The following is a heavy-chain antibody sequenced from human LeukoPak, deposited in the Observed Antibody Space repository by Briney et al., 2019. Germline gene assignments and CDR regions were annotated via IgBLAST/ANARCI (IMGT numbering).Heavy chain of an antibody. D-gene: IGHD3-3*01. CDR1: GFTFSSYS. CDR3: ARDASTYDFWSGGNY. J-gene: IGHJ4*02. CDR2: ISSSSSTI. V-gene: IGHV3-48*01. Sequence: PGGSLRLSCAASGFTFSSYSMNWVRQAPGKGLEWVSYISSSSSTIYYADSVKGRFTISRDNAKNSLYLQMNSLRAEDTAVYYCARDASTYDFWSGGNYWGQGTLVTVSS.